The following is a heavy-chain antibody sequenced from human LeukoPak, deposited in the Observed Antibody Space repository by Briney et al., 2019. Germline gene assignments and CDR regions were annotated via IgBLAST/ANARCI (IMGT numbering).Heavy chain of an antibody. Sequence: GGSLRLSCAASGFTFSNYWMSWVRQAPGKGLEWVANIKYDEIEKYHVDSVKGRFTISRDNAKNSLYLQMNSLGAEDTAVYYCARDTGALVTHFDYWGQGTLVTVSS. CDR2: IKYDEIEK. V-gene: IGHV3-7*03. CDR1: GFTFSNYW. D-gene: IGHD5-18*01. CDR3: ARDTGALVTHFDY. J-gene: IGHJ4*02.